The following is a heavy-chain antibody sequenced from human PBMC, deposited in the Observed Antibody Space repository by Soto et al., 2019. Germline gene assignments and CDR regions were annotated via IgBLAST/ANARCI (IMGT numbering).Heavy chain of an antibody. V-gene: IGHV3-23*01. CDR3: ARVYDFWSGCHFGY. J-gene: IGHJ4*02. Sequence: PGGSLRLSCAASGFTFSSYAMSWVRQAPGKGLEWVSAISGSGGSTYYADSVKGRFTISRDNSKNTLYLQMNSLRAEDTAVYYCARVYDFWSGCHFGYWGQGTLVTVSS. CDR1: GFTFSSYA. CDR2: ISGSGGST. D-gene: IGHD3-3*01.